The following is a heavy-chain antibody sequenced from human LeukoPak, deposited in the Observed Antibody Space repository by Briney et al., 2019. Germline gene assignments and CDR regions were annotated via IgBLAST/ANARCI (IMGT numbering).Heavy chain of an antibody. CDR1: GYTSTSYA. CDR2: INAGNGNT. CDR3: ARVLGRIAVAGTLGY. J-gene: IGHJ4*02. D-gene: IGHD6-19*01. Sequence: ASVKVSCKASGYTSTSYAMHWVRQAPGQRLEWMGWINAGNGNTKYSQKFQGRVTITRDTSASTAYMELSSLRSEDTAVYYCARVLGRIAVAGTLGYWGQGTLVTVSS. V-gene: IGHV1-3*01.